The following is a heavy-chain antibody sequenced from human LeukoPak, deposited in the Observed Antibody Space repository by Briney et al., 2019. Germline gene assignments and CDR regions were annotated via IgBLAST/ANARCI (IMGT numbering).Heavy chain of an antibody. CDR1: GFTVSSNY. V-gene: IGHV3-53*01. CDR3: AKAPVTSCRGAFCYPFDY. Sequence: GGSLRLSCAASGFTVSSNYMSWVRQAPGKGLEWVSVIYSGGSTYYADSVKGRFTISRDNSKNTLFLQMNSLRAEDAAVYYCAKAPVTSCRGAFCYPFDYWGQGTLVTVSS. CDR2: IYSGGST. D-gene: IGHD2-15*01. J-gene: IGHJ4*02.